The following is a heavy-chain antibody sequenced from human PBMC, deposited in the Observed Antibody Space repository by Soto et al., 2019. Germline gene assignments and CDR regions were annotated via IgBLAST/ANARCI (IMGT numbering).Heavy chain of an antibody. D-gene: IGHD5-18*01. Sequence: SEPLSVTCTVSGGSISSYCWSWIRQPPGKGLEWIGYIYYSGSTNYNPSLKSRVTISVDTSKNQFSLKLSSVTAADTAVYYCARGFSGYSYGYGFDYWGQGTLVTVSS. CDR1: GGSISSYC. J-gene: IGHJ4*02. CDR2: IYYSGST. V-gene: IGHV4-59*01. CDR3: ARGFSGYSYGYGFDY.